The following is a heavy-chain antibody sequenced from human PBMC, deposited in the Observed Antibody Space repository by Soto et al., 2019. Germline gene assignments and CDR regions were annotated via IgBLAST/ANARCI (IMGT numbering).Heavy chain of an antibody. J-gene: IGHJ4*02. D-gene: IGHD3-9*01. CDR2: INPSGGST. V-gene: IGHV1-46*01. CDR1: GYTFTSYY. Sequence: QVQLVQSGAEVKKPGASVKVSCKASGYTFTSYYMHWVRQAPGQGLEWMGIINPSGGSTSYAQKFQGRVTMTRDTSTSTVYMELSSLRSEDTAVYYCARDPPVAILTGEADYWGQGTLVTVSS. CDR3: ARDPPVAILTGEADY.